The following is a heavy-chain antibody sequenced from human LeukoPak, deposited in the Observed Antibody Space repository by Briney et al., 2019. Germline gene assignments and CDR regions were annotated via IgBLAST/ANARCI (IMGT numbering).Heavy chain of an antibody. CDR2: ISSSSSYI. V-gene: IGHV3-21*01. J-gene: IGHJ4*02. Sequence: GGSLRLSCAASGFTFSSYSMNWVRQAPGKGLEWVSSISSSSSYIYYADSVKGRFTISRDNAKNSLYLQMNSLRAEDTAVYYCARTETDYGGIVPFDYWGQGTLVTVSS. CDR1: GFTFSSYS. CDR3: ARTETDYGGIVPFDY. D-gene: IGHD4-23*01.